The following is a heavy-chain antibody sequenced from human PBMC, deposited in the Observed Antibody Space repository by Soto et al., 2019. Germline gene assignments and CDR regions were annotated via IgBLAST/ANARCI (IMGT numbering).Heavy chain of an antibody. CDR3: ARVGPWVPYYYDSSPYTFENWFDP. CDR2: IYHGGST. V-gene: IGHV4-38-2*01. D-gene: IGHD3-22*01. Sequence: PSETLSLTCAVSGYSISSGYYWGWLRQPPGKGLEWFGSIYHGGSTYYNPSLNSRVTLSIDMTNNHVSLILNSVTAADTAVYYCARVGPWVPYYYDSSPYTFENWFDPWGQGTLVTV. J-gene: IGHJ5*02. CDR1: GYSISSGYY.